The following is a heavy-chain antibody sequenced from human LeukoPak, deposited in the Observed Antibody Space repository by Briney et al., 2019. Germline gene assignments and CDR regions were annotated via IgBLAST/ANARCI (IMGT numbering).Heavy chain of an antibody. D-gene: IGHD3-10*01. Sequence: PGGSLRLSCAASGFTFSSYSMNWVRQAPGKGLEWVSSISSSSSYIYYADSVKGRFTISRDNAKNSLYLQMNSLRAEDTAVYYCARTDTYYYGSGSLLSYNWFDPWGQGTLVTVSS. J-gene: IGHJ5*02. CDR2: ISSSSSYI. V-gene: IGHV3-21*01. CDR1: GFTFSSYS. CDR3: ARTDTYYYGSGSLLSYNWFDP.